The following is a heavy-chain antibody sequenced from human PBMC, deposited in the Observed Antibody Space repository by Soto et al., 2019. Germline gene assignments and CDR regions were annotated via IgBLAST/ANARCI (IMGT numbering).Heavy chain of an antibody. V-gene: IGHV4-31*03. CDR2: IYYSGST. D-gene: IGHD6-13*01. Sequence: QVQLQESGPGLVKPSQTLSLTCTVSGGSISSGGYYWSWIRQHPGKGLEWIGYIYYSGSTYYNPSLKSRVTISVDTSKNQFSLKRRSVTAADTAVYYGARSFGVAAAGPFDYWGQGTLVTVSS. CDR3: ARSFGVAAAGPFDY. J-gene: IGHJ4*02. CDR1: GGSISSGGYY.